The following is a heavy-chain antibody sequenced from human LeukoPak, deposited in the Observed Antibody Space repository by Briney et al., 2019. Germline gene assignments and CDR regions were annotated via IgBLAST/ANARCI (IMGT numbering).Heavy chain of an antibody. V-gene: IGHV1-46*01. CDR2: INPSGGST. CDR1: GYTFTSYY. D-gene: IGHD3-10*01. J-gene: IGHJ4*02. Sequence: GASVKVSCKASGYTFTSYYMHWVRQAPGQGLEWMGIINPSGGSTSYAQKFQGRVTMTRDMSTSTVYMELSSLRSEDTAVYYCARGRVRGVIMIPYDYWGQGTLVTVSS. CDR3: ARGRVRGVIMIPYDY.